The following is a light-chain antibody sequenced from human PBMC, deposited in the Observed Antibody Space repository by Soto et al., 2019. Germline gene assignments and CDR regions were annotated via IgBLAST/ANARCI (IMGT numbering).Light chain of an antibody. Sequence: DIQMTQSPSSLSASVGDRVTITCRASQNIINYLSWFQQRPGKAPKLLVYAASTFQSGVPSRFSGRGSWTDFTLNISTLQPEDFAAYFCQPTHSVPNTFGGVNKVEIK. J-gene: IGKJ4*01. CDR2: AAS. V-gene: IGKV1-39*01. CDR1: QNIINY. CDR3: QPTHSVPNT.